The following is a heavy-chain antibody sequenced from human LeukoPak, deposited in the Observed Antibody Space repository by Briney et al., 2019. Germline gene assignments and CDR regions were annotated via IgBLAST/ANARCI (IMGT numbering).Heavy chain of an antibody. CDR3: ARLLNYDISTGYNIEDY. J-gene: IGHJ4*02. Sequence: PSETLSLTCGVSGGSFSSHYWTWIRQPPGKGLEWIGEINPRGSTNYNPSLESRVTVSADTSRNQLSLSLTSVTAADSAVYFCARLLNYDISTGYNIEDYWGQGTLVTVSS. CDR1: GGSFSSHY. CDR2: INPRGST. D-gene: IGHD3-9*01. V-gene: IGHV4-34*01.